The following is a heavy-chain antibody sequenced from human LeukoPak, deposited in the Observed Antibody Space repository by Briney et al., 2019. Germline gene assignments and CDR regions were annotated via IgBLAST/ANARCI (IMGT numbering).Heavy chain of an antibody. V-gene: IGHV4-59*01. CDR3: ARGDDVVTATYYFDY. D-gene: IGHD2-21*02. Sequence: PSETLSLTCTVSGGSISSYYWSWIRQPPGKGLEWIGYIYYSGSTNYNPSLKSRVTISVDTSTNQFSLKLSSVTAADTAVYYCARGDDVVTATYYFDYWGQGTLVTVSS. CDR1: GGSISSYY. J-gene: IGHJ4*02. CDR2: IYYSGST.